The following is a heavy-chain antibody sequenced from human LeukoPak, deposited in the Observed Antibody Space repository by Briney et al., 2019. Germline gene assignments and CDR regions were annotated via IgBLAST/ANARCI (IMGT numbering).Heavy chain of an antibody. Sequence: GASVKVSCKAPGYTFTSYGISWVRQAPGQGLEWMGWISAYNGNTNYAQKLQGRVTMTTDTSTSTAYIELSSLRSEDTAVYYCARSHWVTIFGVVIDYYYGMDVWGQGTTVTVSS. CDR1: GYTFTSYG. CDR3: ARSHWVTIFGVVIDYYYGMDV. D-gene: IGHD3-3*01. J-gene: IGHJ6*02. V-gene: IGHV1-18*01. CDR2: ISAYNGNT.